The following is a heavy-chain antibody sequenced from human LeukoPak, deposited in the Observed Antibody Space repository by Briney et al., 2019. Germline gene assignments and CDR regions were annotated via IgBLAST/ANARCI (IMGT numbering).Heavy chain of an antibody. CDR3: AREGGFIIAVAGVDY. CDR1: GFTFSSYW. V-gene: IGHV3-7*03. CDR2: IKQDGSEK. Sequence: LGGSLRLSCAASGFTFSSYWMSWVRQAPGKGLEWVANIKQDGSEKYYVDSVKGRFTISRDNAKNSLYLQMNSLRAEDTAVYYCAREGGFIIAVAGVDYLGQGTLVTVSS. D-gene: IGHD6-19*01. J-gene: IGHJ4*02.